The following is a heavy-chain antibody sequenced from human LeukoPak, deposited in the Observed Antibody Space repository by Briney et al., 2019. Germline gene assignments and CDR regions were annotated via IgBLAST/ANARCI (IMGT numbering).Heavy chain of an antibody. CDR3: AREGYYYYMDV. V-gene: IGHV4-34*01. Sequence: PSETLSLTCAVYGGSFSGYYWSWIRRPPGKGLEWIGEINHSGSTNYNPSLKSRVTISVDTSKNQFSLKLSSVTAADTAVYYCAREGYYYYMDVWGKGTTVTISS. CDR2: INHSGST. J-gene: IGHJ6*03. CDR1: GGSFSGYY.